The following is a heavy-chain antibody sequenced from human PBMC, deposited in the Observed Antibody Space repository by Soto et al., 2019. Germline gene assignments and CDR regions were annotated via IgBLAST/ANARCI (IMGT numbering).Heavy chain of an antibody. CDR1: GYTLTTNY. CDR2: LNPRTKST. J-gene: IGHJ6*02. V-gene: IGHV1-46*01. Sequence: QVQLVQSGAEVKKPGASVRVSCKASGYTLTTNYMHWVRQAPGQGLEWMGMLNPRTKSTNYEQNCQGRVTLTSATSTSTVYMELNSLNSEDTAIYFCAREVPYGMDVWGQGTTVPVSS. CDR3: AREVPYGMDV.